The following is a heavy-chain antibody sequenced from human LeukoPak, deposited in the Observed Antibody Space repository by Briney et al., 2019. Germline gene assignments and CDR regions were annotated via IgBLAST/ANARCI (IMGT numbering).Heavy chain of an antibody. J-gene: IGHJ4*02. Sequence: GGSLRLSCAASGFTFSRYEMNWVRQAPGKGLEWVASISRNSTYIHYADSVKGRFTISRDNARNSLFLQMGSLRAEDTAIYYCASDEGNYFDYWGQGTLVTVSS. CDR3: ASDEGNYFDY. CDR2: ISRNSTYI. V-gene: IGHV3-21*01. CDR1: GFTFSRYE.